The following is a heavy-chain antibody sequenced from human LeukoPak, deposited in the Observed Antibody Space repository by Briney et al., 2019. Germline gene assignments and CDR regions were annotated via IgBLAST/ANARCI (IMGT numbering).Heavy chain of an antibody. D-gene: IGHD3-3*01. CDR1: GGTFSSYA. J-gene: IGHJ6*03. V-gene: IGHV1-69*13. CDR2: IIPIFGTA. Sequence: SVKVSCKASGGTFSSYAISWVRQAPGQGLEWMGGIIPIFGTANYAQKFQGRVTITADESTSTAYMELSSLRSEDTAVYYCARACPFTIFGVVNGGDYYYMDVWGKGTTVTVSS. CDR3: ARACPFTIFGVVNGGDYYYMDV.